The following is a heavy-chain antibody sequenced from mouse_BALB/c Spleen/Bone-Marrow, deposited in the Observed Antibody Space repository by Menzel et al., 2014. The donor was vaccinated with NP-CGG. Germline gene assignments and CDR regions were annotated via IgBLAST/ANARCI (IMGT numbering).Heavy chain of an antibody. CDR3: ATMSTDWYFDV. CDR1: GFNIKDTY. Sequence: EVKLVESGAALVKPGASVTLSCTASGFNIKDTYMHWVKQRPEQGLEWIGRIDPANGNTKYDPKFQGKATITADTSSNTAYLQLSSLTSEDTAVYYCATMSTDWYFDVWGAGTTVTVTS. CDR2: IDPANGNT. V-gene: IGHV14-3*02. D-gene: IGHD2-4*01. J-gene: IGHJ1*01.